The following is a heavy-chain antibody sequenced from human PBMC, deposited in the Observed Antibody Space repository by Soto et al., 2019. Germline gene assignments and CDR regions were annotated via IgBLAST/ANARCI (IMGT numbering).Heavy chain of an antibody. V-gene: IGHV4-61*01. CDR2: IYYSGST. Sequence: SETLSLTCPVSGGSVSSGSYYWSWIRQPPGKGLEWIGYIYYSGSTNYNPSLKSRVTISVDTSKNQFSLKLSSVTAADTAVYYCARDSGSWSGYYYYYYGMDVWGQGTTVTVS. CDR1: GGSVSSGSYY. J-gene: IGHJ6*02. CDR3: ARDSGSWSGYYYYYYGMDV. D-gene: IGHD3-10*01.